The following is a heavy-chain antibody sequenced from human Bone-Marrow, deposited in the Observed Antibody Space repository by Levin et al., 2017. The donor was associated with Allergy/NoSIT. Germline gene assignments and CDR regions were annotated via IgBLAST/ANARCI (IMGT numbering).Heavy chain of an antibody. CDR2: IYTDRGDA. CDR1: GYTFSAYA. V-gene: IGHV1-2*02. CDR3: ARRGFDYDIFLAGFDF. J-gene: IGHJ4*02. D-gene: IGHD3-9*01. Sequence: GGSLRLSCKTSGYTFSAYAIHWVRQAPGQGLEWMGYIYTDRGDAKYAEKFRGRVTMTRDTSTSTAYMELTGVTSDDTAMYFCARRGFDYDIFLAGFDFWGQGTLVTVST.